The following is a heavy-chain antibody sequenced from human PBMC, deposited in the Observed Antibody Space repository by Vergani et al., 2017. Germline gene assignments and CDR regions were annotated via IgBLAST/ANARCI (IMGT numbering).Heavy chain of an antibody. Sequence: QVQLQESGPGLVKPSQTLSLTCSVSGDSISSGVYYWNWIRQHPGMGLEWIGYIYSTGSTHHNPSLRRRINMSVDTSKNQFSLKLNSVTAADTAMYYCARIGGYDDGGTFRIGYFDAWGPGILVTVSS. J-gene: IGHJ4*02. D-gene: IGHD2-15*01. CDR3: ARIGGYDDGGTFRIGYFDA. CDR2: IYSTGST. V-gene: IGHV4-31*03. CDR1: GDSISSGVYY.